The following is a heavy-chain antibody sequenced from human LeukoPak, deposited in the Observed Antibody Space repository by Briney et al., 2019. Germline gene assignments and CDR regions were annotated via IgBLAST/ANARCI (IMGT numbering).Heavy chain of an antibody. V-gene: IGHV3-74*01. CDR2: LNGDGTNI. D-gene: IGHD2-8*01. Sequence: GGSLRLSCVASGFTFSNYWMQWVRQVPGKGLVWVSRLNGDGTNIIYADSVKGRFTISRDNAENTLYLQMNSQRAEDTALYYCARSQSGVFDVWGQGTMVTVSS. J-gene: IGHJ3*01. CDR3: ARSQSGVFDV. CDR1: GFTFSNYW.